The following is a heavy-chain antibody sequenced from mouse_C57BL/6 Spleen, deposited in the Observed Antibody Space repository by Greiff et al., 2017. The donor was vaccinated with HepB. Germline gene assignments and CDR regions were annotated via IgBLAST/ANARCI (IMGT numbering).Heavy chain of an antibody. J-gene: IGHJ4*01. CDR2: SRNKANDYTT. CDR1: GFTFSDFY. CDR3: ARDAYDYDGGGNAMDY. V-gene: IGHV7-1*01. D-gene: IGHD2-4*01. Sequence: EVKVVESGGGLVQSGRSLRLSCATSGFTFSDFYMEWVRQAPGKGLEWIAASRNKANDYTTEYSASVKGRFIVSRDTSQSILYLQMNALRAEDTAIYYCARDAYDYDGGGNAMDYWGQGTSVTVSS.